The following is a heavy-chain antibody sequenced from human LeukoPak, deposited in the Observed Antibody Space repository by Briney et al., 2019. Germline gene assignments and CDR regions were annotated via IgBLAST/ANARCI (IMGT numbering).Heavy chain of an antibody. J-gene: IGHJ4*02. D-gene: IGHD6-13*01. CDR2: IYYTGST. V-gene: IGHV4-39*01. Sequence: SETLSLTCTVSGASINTTIYYWGWIRQPPGKGLEWIGSIYYTGSTYYNPSLKSRVTMSVDTSKNQFSVRLSSVTAADTAVYYCARHLGSSWYYFDYWGQGTLVTVSS. CDR3: ARHLGSSWYYFDY. CDR1: GASINTTIYY.